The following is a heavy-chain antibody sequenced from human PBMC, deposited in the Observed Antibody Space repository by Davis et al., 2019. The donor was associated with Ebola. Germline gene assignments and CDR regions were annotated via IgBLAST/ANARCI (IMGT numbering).Heavy chain of an antibody. Sequence: GESLKISCVASGFAFNTYLMTWVRQAPGKGLEWVANLKQDGNEKYYVDSVKGRFTISRDNAGNSLYLQMNSLTVADTAVYYCARGASIFGVIRYYMDVWGKGTTVTVSS. D-gene: IGHD3-3*01. V-gene: IGHV3-7*03. CDR3: ARGASIFGVIRYYMDV. J-gene: IGHJ6*03. CDR1: GFAFNTYL. CDR2: LKQDGNEK.